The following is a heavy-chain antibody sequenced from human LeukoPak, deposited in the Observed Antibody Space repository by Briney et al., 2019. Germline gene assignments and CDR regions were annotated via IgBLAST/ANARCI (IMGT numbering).Heavy chain of an antibody. J-gene: IGHJ6*02. CDR2: IWYDGSNK. Sequence: GGSLRLSCAASGFTFSSYGMHWVRQAPGKGLEWVAVIWYDGSNKYYADSVKGRFTISRDNPKNTLYLQMNSLRAEDTAVYYCARDLPYGHYYYGMDVWGQGTTVTVSS. D-gene: IGHD4-17*01. CDR3: ARDLPYGHYYYGMDV. V-gene: IGHV3-33*01. CDR1: GFTFSSYG.